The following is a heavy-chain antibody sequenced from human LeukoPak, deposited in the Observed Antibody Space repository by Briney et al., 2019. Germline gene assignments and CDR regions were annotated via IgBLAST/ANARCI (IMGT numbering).Heavy chain of an antibody. D-gene: IGHD5-24*01. CDR3: ARSREGYNYYFDY. CDR2: IYYSVST. CDR1: VGSISGDY. Sequence: PESLSLTPTLSVGSISGDYWSCIRHPPRKGRGWSGYIYYSVSTNYNTSLKSTVTISVDTSKNQFSLKLSSVTAADTAVYYCARSREGYNYYFDYWGAGTPVTVSS. V-gene: IGHV4-59*08. J-gene: IGHJ4*02.